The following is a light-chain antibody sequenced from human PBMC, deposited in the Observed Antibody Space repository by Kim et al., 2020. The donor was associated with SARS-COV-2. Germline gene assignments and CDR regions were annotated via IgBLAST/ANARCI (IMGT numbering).Light chain of an antibody. CDR2: YAS. J-gene: IGKJ2*01. V-gene: IGKV6-21*01. CDR1: QSVGSS. CDR3: HQSSTLPYT. Sequence: EIVLTQSPDFQSVTPKEKVTITCRASQSVGSSLHWYQQKSDQSPKLLIKYASQSFSGVPPRFSGSGYGTEFTLTINSLEAEDAATYYCHQSSTLPYTFGQGIKLEI.